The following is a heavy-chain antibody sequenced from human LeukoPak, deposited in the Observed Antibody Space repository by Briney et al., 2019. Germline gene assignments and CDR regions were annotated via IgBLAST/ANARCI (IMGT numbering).Heavy chain of an antibody. Sequence: PSETLSLTCTVSGGTVSSGNFYWSWLRQPPGKALEWIGYTYYTMSAYYSPSLECRDRISVHTSKNQFSVKLNSVTAADTAVYYCARCQSYYGSGDYWSPGTLATDPS. J-gene: IGHJ4*02. CDR3: ARCQSYYGSGDY. V-gene: IGHV4-61*01. CDR2: TYYTMSA. D-gene: IGHD3-10*01. CDR1: GGTVSSGNFY.